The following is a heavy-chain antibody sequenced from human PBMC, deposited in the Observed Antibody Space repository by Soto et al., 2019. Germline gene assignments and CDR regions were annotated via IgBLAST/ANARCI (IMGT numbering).Heavy chain of an antibody. D-gene: IGHD6-25*01. CDR3: ASAAVYYYYGMDV. CDR1: GGSISSGDYY. Sequence: QVQLQESVPGLVKPSQTLSLTCTVSGGSISSGDYYWIWIRQPPGKGLEGMGYNYYIGTTYYNPSIMIRVIISVDTYKTQFSLKLSYVTAADTAVYYCASAAVYYYYGMDVWGQGTTVTVSS. CDR2: NYYIGTT. J-gene: IGHJ6*02. V-gene: IGHV4-30-4*01.